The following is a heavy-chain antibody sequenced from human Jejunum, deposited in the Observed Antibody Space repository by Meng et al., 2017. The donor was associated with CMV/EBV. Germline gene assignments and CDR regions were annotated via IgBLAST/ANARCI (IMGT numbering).Heavy chain of an antibody. Sequence: QLQESGPGMVKPSETLSLTCRVSGGSINTYYWGWIRQSPGKGLEWIGNIYNYGGTYYNPSLKSRVTISTDTSKNEFSLRLKSVTAADTAVYYCVRHGDCSSGSCYYHWFDPWGQGSLVTVSS. D-gene: IGHD2-2*01. CDR1: GGSINTYY. CDR2: IYNYGGT. V-gene: IGHV4-59*08. CDR3: VRHGDCSSGSCYYHWFDP. J-gene: IGHJ5*02.